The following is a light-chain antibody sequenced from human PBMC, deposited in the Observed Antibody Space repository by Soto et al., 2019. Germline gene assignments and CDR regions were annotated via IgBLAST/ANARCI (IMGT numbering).Light chain of an antibody. J-gene: IGKJ3*01. CDR3: QQGYNMPRT. V-gene: IGKV1-39*01. CDR2: GSS. Sequence: DIQMTQSPSSLSASVGDRVTINCRASQTISSNLNCYQQKTRKAPKLLIYGSSAWQSGVPPRFSGSGSGTDFTITIRRVQADDFATYYYQQGYNMPRTFGPGTKVDIK. CDR1: QTISSN.